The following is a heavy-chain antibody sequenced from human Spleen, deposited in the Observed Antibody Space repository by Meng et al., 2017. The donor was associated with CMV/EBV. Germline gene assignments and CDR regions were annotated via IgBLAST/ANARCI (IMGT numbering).Heavy chain of an antibody. V-gene: IGHV1-2*02. Sequence: ASVKVSCKASGYTFTDYRMHWVRQAPGQGLEWMGWISPNNGGTNYAQKFQGRVTMTRDTSISTAYMDPTRLTYDDTAVYYCASKMYYDFWSAYRGTEGVDPFNIWGQGTLVTVSS. CDR1: GYTFTDYR. D-gene: IGHD3-3*01. J-gene: IGHJ3*02. CDR3: ASKMYYDFWSAYRGTEGVDPFNI. CDR2: ISPNNGGT.